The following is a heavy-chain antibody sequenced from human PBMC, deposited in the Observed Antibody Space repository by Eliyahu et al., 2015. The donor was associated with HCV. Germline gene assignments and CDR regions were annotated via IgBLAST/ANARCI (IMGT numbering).Heavy chain of an antibody. J-gene: IGHJ6*02. CDR1: GFXFXSYS. V-gene: IGHV3-48*01. Sequence: EVQLVESGGGLVXPGGSLXLSCAASGFXFXSYSMNWVRQAPGKGLEXVSYISSSSSTIYYADSVKGRFTISRDNAKNSLYLQMNSLXAEDTAVYYCAREGGTPPYYGMDVWGQGTTVTVSS. CDR2: ISSSSSTI. CDR3: AREGGTPPYYGMDV. D-gene: IGHD1-1*01.